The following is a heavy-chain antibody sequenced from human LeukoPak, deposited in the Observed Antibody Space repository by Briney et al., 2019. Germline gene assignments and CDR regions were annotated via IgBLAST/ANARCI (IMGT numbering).Heavy chain of an antibody. V-gene: IGHV1-18*01. J-gene: IGHJ5*02. Sequence: PVASVKVSCKASGYTFNSYGISWVRQAPGQGLEWMGWISAYNGNTNYAQKLQGRVTMTTDTSTSAAYMELRSLRSDDTAVYYCAREHCSSTSCYFWFDPWGQGTLVTVSS. CDR3: AREHCSSTSCYFWFDP. CDR1: GYTFNSYG. D-gene: IGHD2-2*01. CDR2: ISAYNGNT.